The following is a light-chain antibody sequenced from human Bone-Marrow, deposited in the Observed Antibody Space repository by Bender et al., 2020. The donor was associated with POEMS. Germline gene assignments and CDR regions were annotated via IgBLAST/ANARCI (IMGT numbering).Light chain of an antibody. CDR1: SSGFGCHNL. V-gene: IGLV2-23*01. CDR2: EGT. Sequence: QSALTQPAPVSGSPGQSITISCTGTSSGFGCHNLVSWYQQHPGKAPKLIIYEGTKRPSGVSTRFSGSKSGNTASLTISGLQAEDEADYYCCSYAGSTSYVFGTGTKVTVL. J-gene: IGLJ1*01. CDR3: CSYAGSTSYV.